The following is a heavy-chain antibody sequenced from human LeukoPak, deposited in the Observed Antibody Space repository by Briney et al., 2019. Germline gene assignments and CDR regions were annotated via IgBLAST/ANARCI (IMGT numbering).Heavy chain of an antibody. V-gene: IGHV4-61*02. J-gene: IGHJ4*02. CDR3: ARGPNPSGRGLAS. CDR2: IYSSGST. D-gene: IGHD1-26*01. Sequence: SETLSLTCTVSGGSISSGSSYWSWIRQPAGKGLEWIGRIYSSGSTNYNPSLKSRVTISVDTSKNQFSLKLTSMTAADTALYYCARGPNPSGRGLASWGQGALVTVSS. CDR1: GGSISSGSSY.